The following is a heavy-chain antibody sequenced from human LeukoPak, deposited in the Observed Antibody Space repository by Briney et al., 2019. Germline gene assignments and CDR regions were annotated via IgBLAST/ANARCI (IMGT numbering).Heavy chain of an antibody. Sequence: SETLSLTCTVSGGSISSYYWSWIRQPPGKGLEWIGYVLNSGRTNLNPSLRSRATMSVDTSKNQFSLKLSSLTAGDTAVYYCAGRQHIVAVTATRGSFDMWGQGTMVTVSS. V-gene: IGHV4-59*01. CDR2: VLNSGRT. CDR3: AGRQHIVAVTATRGSFDM. D-gene: IGHD2-21*02. J-gene: IGHJ3*02. CDR1: GGSISSYY.